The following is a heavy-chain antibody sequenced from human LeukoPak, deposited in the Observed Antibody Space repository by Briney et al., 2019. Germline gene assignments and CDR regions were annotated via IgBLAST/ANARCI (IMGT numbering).Heavy chain of an antibody. CDR3: ARDGQDYGDYSWYFDY. Sequence: GRSLRLSCAASGFTFSSYGMHWVRQAPGKGLEWVAVIWYDGSNKYYGDSVEGRFTISRDNSKNTLYLQMNSLRAEDTAVYYCARDGQDYGDYSWYFDYWGQGTLVTVSS. CDR2: IWYDGSNK. CDR1: GFTFSSYG. D-gene: IGHD4-17*01. J-gene: IGHJ4*02. V-gene: IGHV3-33*01.